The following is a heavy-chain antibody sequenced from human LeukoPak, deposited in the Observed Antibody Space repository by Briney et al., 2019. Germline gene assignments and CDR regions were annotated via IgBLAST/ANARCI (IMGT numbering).Heavy chain of an antibody. V-gene: IGHV3-64D*06. CDR2: ISTNGGTT. Sequence: GGSLRLSCSASGFTFSTYAMHWVRQAPGKGLEYVSSISTNGGTTYSAESSRGRFAISRDNSKNTLYLQMSSLRADDTAVYYCVKDPGPTVNYYFDFWGQGTLVTVSS. J-gene: IGHJ4*02. D-gene: IGHD4-17*01. CDR1: GFTFSTYA. CDR3: VKDPGPTVNYYFDF.